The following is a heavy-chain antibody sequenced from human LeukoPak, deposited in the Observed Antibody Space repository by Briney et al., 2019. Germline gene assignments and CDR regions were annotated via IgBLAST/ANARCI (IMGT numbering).Heavy chain of an antibody. V-gene: IGHV4-39*01. Sequence: SETLSLTCTVSGGSISSSSSYWAWIRQPPGTGLEWIGNIYYSGSTYYSPALKSRLTISVDTSKNQFSLKLSSVTAADTAVCYCARGIVVVAQLGFYFYYMDVWGKGTTVTISS. J-gene: IGHJ6*03. CDR3: ARGIVVVAQLGFYFYYMDV. CDR2: IYYSGST. D-gene: IGHD2-15*01. CDR1: GGSISSSSSY.